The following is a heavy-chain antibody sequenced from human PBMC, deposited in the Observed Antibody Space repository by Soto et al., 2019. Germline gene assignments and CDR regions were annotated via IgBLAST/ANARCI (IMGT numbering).Heavy chain of an antibody. Sequence: EVQLVESGGGLLQPGGSLRLSCAVSGSTFSNDWMHWVRQAPGKGLVWVSHINSDGSSTNYADFVKGRFTIARDNAKNTVYLQMNSLRADDTVVYYCARDRSYSLDVWGQGTTVTVSS. J-gene: IGHJ6*01. CDR1: GSTFSNDW. CDR2: INSDGSST. V-gene: IGHV3-74*01. CDR3: ARDRSYSLDV.